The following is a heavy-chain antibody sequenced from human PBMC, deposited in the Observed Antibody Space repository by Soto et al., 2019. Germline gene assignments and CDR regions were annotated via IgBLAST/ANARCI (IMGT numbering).Heavy chain of an antibody. CDR2: IYYSGST. Sequence: SETLSLTCTVSGGSISSSSYYWGWIRQPPGKGLEWIGSIYYSGSTYYNPSLKSRVTISVDTSKNQFSLKLSSVTAADTAVYYCARISIENWFDSPGQATRVTVSS. V-gene: IGHV4-39*01. CDR1: GGSISSSSYY. D-gene: IGHD2-15*01. CDR3: ARISIENWFDS. J-gene: IGHJ5*01.